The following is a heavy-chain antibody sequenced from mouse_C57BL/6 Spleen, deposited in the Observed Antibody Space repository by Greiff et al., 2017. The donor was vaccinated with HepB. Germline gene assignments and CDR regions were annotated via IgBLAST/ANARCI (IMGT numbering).Heavy chain of an antibody. D-gene: IGHD4-1*01. J-gene: IGHJ2*01. Sequence: DVQLVESGGDLVKPGGSLKLSCAASGFTFSSYGMSWVRQTPDKRLEWVATISSGGSYTYYPDSVKGRFTISRDNAKNTLYLQMSSLKSEDTAMYYCARRNWDVEGNYFDYWGQGTTLTVSS. CDR2: ISSGGSYT. CDR3: ARRNWDVEGNYFDY. CDR1: GFTFSSYG. V-gene: IGHV5-6*01.